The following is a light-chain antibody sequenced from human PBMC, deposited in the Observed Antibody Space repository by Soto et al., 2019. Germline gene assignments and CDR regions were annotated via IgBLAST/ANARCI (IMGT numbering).Light chain of an antibody. Sequence: IMLTQSPGTLSLSPGEGATLSCRASQSVNRRSLAWYQQKPGQAPRLLISRISNRATGIPDRFSGSGSGADFTLTISRLEPEDFAVYYCQQYDNSRTFGQGTKVEIK. J-gene: IGKJ1*01. V-gene: IGKV3-20*01. CDR1: QSVNRRS. CDR3: QQYDNSRT. CDR2: RIS.